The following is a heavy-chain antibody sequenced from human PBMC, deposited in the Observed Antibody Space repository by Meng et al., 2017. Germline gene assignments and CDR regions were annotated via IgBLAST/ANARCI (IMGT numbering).Heavy chain of an antibody. V-gene: IGHV3-74*01. CDR1: GFTFSSYW. D-gene: IGHD6-13*01. Sequence: GESLKISCKGSGFTFSSYWMDWVRQAPGKGLVWVSRINRDGSSTRYGDSLTGRFTISRDNAKNTLYLQMNSLRAEDTAVYYCARDVRLEAAAGNGPDAFDIWGQGTMVTVSS. J-gene: IGHJ3*02. CDR2: INRDGSST. CDR3: ARDVRLEAAAGNGPDAFDI.